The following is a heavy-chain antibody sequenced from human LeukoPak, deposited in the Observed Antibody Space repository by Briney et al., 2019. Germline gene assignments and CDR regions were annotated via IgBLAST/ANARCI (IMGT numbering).Heavy chain of an antibody. J-gene: IGHJ4*02. Sequence: SETLSLTCTVSGGSISSGSYYWSWIRQPAGKGLEWIGRIYTSGSTNYNPSLKSRVTISVDTSKNQFSPKLSSVTAADTAVYYCARAQDGLVPAADYFDYWGQGTLVTVAS. CDR2: IYTSGST. CDR1: GGSISSGSYY. D-gene: IGHD2-2*01. CDR3: ARAQDGLVPAADYFDY. V-gene: IGHV4-61*02.